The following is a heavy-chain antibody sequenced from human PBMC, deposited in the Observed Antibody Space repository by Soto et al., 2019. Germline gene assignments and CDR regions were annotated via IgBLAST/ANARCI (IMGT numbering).Heavy chain of an antibody. CDR3: ARRGQPEYYYYMDV. Sequence: GGSLRLSCAASGFTFSSYAMSWVRQAPGKGLEWVSAISGSGGSTYYADSVKGRFTISRDNSKNTLYLQMNSLRSEDTAVYYCARRGQPEYYYYMDVWGKGTTVTVSS. V-gene: IGHV3-23*01. CDR2: ISGSGGST. CDR1: GFTFSSYA. D-gene: IGHD1-1*01. J-gene: IGHJ6*03.